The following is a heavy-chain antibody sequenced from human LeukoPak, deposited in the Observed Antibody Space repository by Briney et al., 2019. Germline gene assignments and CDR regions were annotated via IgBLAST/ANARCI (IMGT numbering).Heavy chain of an antibody. CDR3: ARDERATGYSSGWYFYGAFDI. CDR2: IYYSGST. Sequence: SETLSLTCTVSGDSIGYYYWSWIRQPPGKGLEWIGSIYYSGSTYYNPSLKSRVTISVDTSKNQFSLKLSSVTAADTAVYYCARDERATGYSSGWYFYGAFDIWGQGTMVTVSS. D-gene: IGHD6-19*01. V-gene: IGHV4-59*12. CDR1: GDSIGYYY. J-gene: IGHJ3*02.